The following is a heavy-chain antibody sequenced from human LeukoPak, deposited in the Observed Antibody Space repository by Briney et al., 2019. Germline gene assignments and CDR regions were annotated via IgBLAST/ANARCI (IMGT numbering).Heavy chain of an antibody. CDR3: ARDPYYDILTGDARDY. Sequence: HPGGSLRLSCAASGFTFSSYEMNWVRQAPGKGLEWVSYISSSGSTIYYADSVKGRFTISRDNAKNSLYLQMNSLRAEDTAVYYCARDPYYDILTGDARDYWGQGTLVTVSS. V-gene: IGHV3-48*03. D-gene: IGHD3-9*01. CDR2: ISSSGSTI. CDR1: GFTFSSYE. J-gene: IGHJ4*02.